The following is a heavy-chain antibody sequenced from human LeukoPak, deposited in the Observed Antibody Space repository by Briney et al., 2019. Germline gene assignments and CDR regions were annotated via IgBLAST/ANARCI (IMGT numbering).Heavy chain of an antibody. J-gene: IGHJ4*02. D-gene: IGHD2-2*02. CDR2: IIPILGIA. CDR1: GGTFSSYA. Sequence: SVKVSCKASGGTFSSYAISWVRQAPGQGLEWMGRIIPILGIANCAQKFQGRVTITADKSTSTAYMELSSLRSEDTAVYYCARLGYCSSTSCFTPFDYWGQGTLVTVSS. V-gene: IGHV1-69*04. CDR3: ARLGYCSSTSCFTPFDY.